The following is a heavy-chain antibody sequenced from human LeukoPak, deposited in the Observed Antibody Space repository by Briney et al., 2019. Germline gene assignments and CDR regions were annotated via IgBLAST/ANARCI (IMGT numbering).Heavy chain of an antibody. CDR1: GGTFSSYA. Sequence: SVKVSCKASGGTFSSYAMSWVRQAPGQGLEWMGGIIPIFGTANYAQKFQGRVTITTDESTSTAYMELSSLRSEDTAVYYCARDLSSSSRAFDIWGQGTMVTVSS. CDR3: ARDLSSSSRAFDI. V-gene: IGHV1-69*05. CDR2: IIPIFGTA. D-gene: IGHD6-6*01. J-gene: IGHJ3*02.